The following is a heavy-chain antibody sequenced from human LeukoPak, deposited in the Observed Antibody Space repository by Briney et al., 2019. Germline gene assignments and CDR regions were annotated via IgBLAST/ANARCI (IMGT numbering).Heavy chain of an antibody. J-gene: IGHJ4*02. CDR1: GFTFSSYS. CDR2: ISSSSSTI. CDR3: AGYLGGGYYLDYYFDY. V-gene: IGHV3-48*01. Sequence: GGSLRLSCAASGFTFSSYSMNWVRQAPGKGLEWVSYISSSSSTIYYADSVKGRFTISRDNAKNSLYLQMNSLRAEDTAVYYCAGYLGGGYYLDYYFDYWGQGTLVTVSS. D-gene: IGHD3-22*01.